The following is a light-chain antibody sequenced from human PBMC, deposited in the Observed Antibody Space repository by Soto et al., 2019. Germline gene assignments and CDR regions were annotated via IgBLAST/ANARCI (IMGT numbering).Light chain of an antibody. V-gene: IGKV1-39*01. CDR3: QQSYTTLT. J-gene: IGKJ4*01. CDR2: AAS. CDR1: QSISTY. Sequence: DIQMTQSPSSLSASVGDRVTISCRASQSISTYLSWYQHKPGKAPKLLISAASNLQSGVPLRFSGSGSGTDFTLTISSLQPEDFATYYCQQSYTTLTFGGGTTVEIK.